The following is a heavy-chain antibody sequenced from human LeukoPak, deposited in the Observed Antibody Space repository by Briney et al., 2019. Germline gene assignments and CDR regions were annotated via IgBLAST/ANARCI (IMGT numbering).Heavy chain of an antibody. CDR1: GYTFTGYY. CDR2: INPNSGGT. CDR3: ARVLGGPTEEGAKYSQH. Sequence: EASVKVSCKASGYTFTGYYMHWVRQAPGQGLEWMGWINPNSGGTNYAQKFQGRVTMTRDTSISTAYMELSRLRSDDTAGYYCARVLGGPTEEGAKYSQHGGRGPLVTVSS. J-gene: IGHJ1*01. V-gene: IGHV1-2*02. D-gene: IGHD3-16*01.